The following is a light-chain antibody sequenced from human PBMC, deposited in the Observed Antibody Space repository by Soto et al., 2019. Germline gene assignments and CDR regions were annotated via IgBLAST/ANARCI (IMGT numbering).Light chain of an antibody. CDR2: GAS. Sequence: EIVLTQSPGTLSLSPGERATLSCRASQSVSGSYLAWYQQKPGQAPRLLIYGASSRATGIPDRFSGSGSGTDCTLTISRLEPEDFAVYYCQQYGSSPPDTFGQGTKLEIK. CDR1: QSVSGSY. V-gene: IGKV3-20*01. CDR3: QQYGSSPPDT. J-gene: IGKJ2*01.